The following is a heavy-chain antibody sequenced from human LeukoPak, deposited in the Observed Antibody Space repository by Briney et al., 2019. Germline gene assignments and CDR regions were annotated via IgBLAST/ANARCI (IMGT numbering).Heavy chain of an antibody. D-gene: IGHD3-16*02. Sequence: GGSLRLSCAASGFTVSSNYMSWVRQAPGKGLEWVSVIYGGGGTYYSDSVKGRFTISRDNSKNSLYLQMNSLRAEDTAVYYCAKEGFTFGGVIVILDYFDYWGQGTLVTVSS. CDR1: GFTVSSNY. J-gene: IGHJ4*02. V-gene: IGHV3-53*01. CDR3: AKEGFTFGGVIVILDYFDY. CDR2: IYGGGGT.